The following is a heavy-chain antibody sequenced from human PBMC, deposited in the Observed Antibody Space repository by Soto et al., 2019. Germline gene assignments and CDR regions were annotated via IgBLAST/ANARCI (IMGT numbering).Heavy chain of an antibody. D-gene: IGHD3-16*01. V-gene: IGHV3-66*01. J-gene: IGHJ4*02. CDR2: IDTDGST. CDR3: ASGGPLDY. CDR1: GFTVSSNF. Sequence: VQLVESGGGLVQPGGSLRLSCAASGFTVSSNFMSWVRQAPGKGLEWVSFIDTDGSTNYADSVKGRFSISRDNSKNTLSLQMNSLRVDDTGVYYCASGGPLDYWGQGTLVTVSS.